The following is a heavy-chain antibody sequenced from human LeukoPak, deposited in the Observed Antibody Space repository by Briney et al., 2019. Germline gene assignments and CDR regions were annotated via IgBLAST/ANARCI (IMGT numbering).Heavy chain of an antibody. J-gene: IGHJ4*02. CDR2: IIPILGIA. Sequence: VASVKVSCKASGGTFSSYAISWVRQAPGQGLEWMGRIIPILGIANYAQKFQGRVTITADKSTSTAYMELSSLRSEDTAVYYCASIDSSGYQFDYWGQGTLVTVSS. CDR3: ASIDSSGYQFDY. D-gene: IGHD3-22*01. V-gene: IGHV1-69*04. CDR1: GGTFSSYA.